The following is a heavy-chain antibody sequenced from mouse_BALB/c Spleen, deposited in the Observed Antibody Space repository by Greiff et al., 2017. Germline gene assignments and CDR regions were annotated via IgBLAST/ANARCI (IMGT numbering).Heavy chain of an antibody. V-gene: IGHV3-6*02. Sequence: ESGPGLVKPSQSLSLTCSVTGYSITSGYYWNWIRQFPGNKLEWMGYISYDGSNNYNTSLKNRISITRDTSKNQFFLKLNSVTTEDTATYYCARDRDYWGQGTTLTVSS. J-gene: IGHJ2*01. CDR1: GYSITSGYY. CDR3: ARDRDY. CDR2: ISYDGSN.